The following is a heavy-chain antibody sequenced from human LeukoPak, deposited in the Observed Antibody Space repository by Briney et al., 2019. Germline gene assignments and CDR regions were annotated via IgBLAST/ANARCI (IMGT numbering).Heavy chain of an antibody. Sequence: SETLSLTCTVSGGSISSYYWSWIRQPPGKGLEWIGYIYYSGSTNYNPSLKSRVAMSVDTSNNQFFLRLTSVTAADTALYYCARGGFELPYWGQGTLVTVPS. CDR2: IYYSGST. J-gene: IGHJ4*02. D-gene: IGHD2-15*01. V-gene: IGHV4-59*01. CDR3: ARGGFELPY. CDR1: GGSISSYY.